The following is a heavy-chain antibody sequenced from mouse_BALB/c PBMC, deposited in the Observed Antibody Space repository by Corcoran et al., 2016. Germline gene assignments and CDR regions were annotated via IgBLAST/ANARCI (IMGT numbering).Heavy chain of an antibody. V-gene: IGHV9-3-1*01. CDR2: INTYTGEP. J-gene: IGHJ3*01. CDR3: ARGDYDVAY. Sequence: QIQLVQSGPELKKPGETVKISCKASGYTFTNYGMNWVKQATGKGLKWMGWINTYTGEPTYADDFKGRFAFSLETSASTAYLQINNLKNEDTATYFCARGDYDVAYWGQGTLVTVSA. CDR1: GYTFTNYG. D-gene: IGHD2-4*01.